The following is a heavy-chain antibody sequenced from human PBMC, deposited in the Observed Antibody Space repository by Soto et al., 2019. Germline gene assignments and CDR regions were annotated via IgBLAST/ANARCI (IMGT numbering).Heavy chain of an antibody. CDR3: ARELRFLEWLPTHYYYMDV. CDR2: INHSGST. D-gene: IGHD3-3*01. Sequence: SETLSLTCAVYGGSFSGYYWSWIRQPPGKGLEWIGEINHSGSTNYNPSLKSRVTISVDTSKNQFSLKLSSVTAADTAVYYCARELRFLEWLPTHYYYMDVWGKGTTVTISS. V-gene: IGHV4-34*01. J-gene: IGHJ6*03. CDR1: GGSFSGYY.